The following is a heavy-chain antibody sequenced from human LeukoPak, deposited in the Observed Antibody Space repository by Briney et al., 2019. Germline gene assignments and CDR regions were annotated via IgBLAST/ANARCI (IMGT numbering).Heavy chain of an antibody. CDR3: ARDTFKWGTSKWFDP. CDR1: GFIFSDYW. D-gene: IGHD2-8*01. V-gene: IGHV3-7*01. J-gene: IGHJ5*02. CDR2: INQDGSEK. Sequence: GGSLRLSCAASGFIFSDYWMSWVRQAPGKGLEWVAHINQDGSEKHYVDSVKGRFSISRDSAKNSLYLQMNSLRAEDTAVYYCARDTFKWGTSKWFDPWGQGTLVTVSS.